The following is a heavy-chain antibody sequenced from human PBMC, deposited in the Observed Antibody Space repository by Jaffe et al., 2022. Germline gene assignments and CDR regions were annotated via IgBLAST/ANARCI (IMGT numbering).Heavy chain of an antibody. CDR2: INPNSGGT. CDR3: ARDPPRITMVQGAGVY. J-gene: IGHJ4*02. CDR1: GYTFTGYY. V-gene: IGHV1-2*06. Sequence: QVQLVQSGAEVKKPGASVKVSCKASGYTFTGYYMHWVRQAPGQGLEWMGRINPNSGGTNYAQKFQGRVTMTRDTSISTAYMELSRLRSDDTAVYYCARDPPRITMVQGAGVYWGQGTLVTVSS. D-gene: IGHD3-10*01.